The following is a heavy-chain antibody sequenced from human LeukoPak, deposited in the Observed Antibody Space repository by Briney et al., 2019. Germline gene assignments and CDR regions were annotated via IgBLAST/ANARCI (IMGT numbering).Heavy chain of an antibody. CDR2: IIPIFGTA. V-gene: IGHV1-69*05. D-gene: IGHD2-2*01. CDR1: GGTFSSYA. CDR3: ARGYYSSTSCYAFDY. Sequence: SVKVSCKASGGTFSSYAISWVRQAPGQGLEWMGGIIPIFGTANYAQKFQGRVTITTDESTSTAYMELSSLRSEDTAVYYCARGYYSSTSCYAFDYWSQGTLVTVSS. J-gene: IGHJ4*02.